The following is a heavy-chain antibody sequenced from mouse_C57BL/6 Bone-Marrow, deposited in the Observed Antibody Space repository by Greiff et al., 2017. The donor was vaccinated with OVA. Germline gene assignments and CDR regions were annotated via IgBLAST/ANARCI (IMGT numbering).Heavy chain of an antibody. V-gene: IGHV1-81*01. Sequence: VQLQESGAELARPGASVKLSCKASGYTFTSYGISWVKQRTGQGLEWIGEIYPRSGNTYYNEKFKGKATLTADKSSSTAYMELRSLTSEDSAVYFCARWALRRGAWFAYWGQETLVTVSA. J-gene: IGHJ3*01. CDR3: ARWALRRGAWFAY. D-gene: IGHD1-2*01. CDR1: GYTFTSYG. CDR2: IYPRSGNT.